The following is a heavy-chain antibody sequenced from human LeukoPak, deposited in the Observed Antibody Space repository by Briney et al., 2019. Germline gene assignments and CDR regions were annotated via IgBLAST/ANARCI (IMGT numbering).Heavy chain of an antibody. V-gene: IGHV1-69*06. CDR1: GGTFSSYA. CDR2: IIPIFGPA. J-gene: IGHJ3*02. D-gene: IGHD1-26*01. Sequence: GASVKVSCKASGGTFSSYAISWVRQAPGQGLEWMGGIIPIFGPANYAQKFQGRVTITAGKSTSTAYMELSSLRSEDTAVYYCARALLMGAYDAFDIWGQGTMVTVSS. CDR3: ARALLMGAYDAFDI.